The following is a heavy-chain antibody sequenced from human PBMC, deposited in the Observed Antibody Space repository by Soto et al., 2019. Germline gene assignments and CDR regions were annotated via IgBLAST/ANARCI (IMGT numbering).Heavy chain of an antibody. J-gene: IGHJ5*02. CDR2: IIPIFGTA. V-gene: IGHV1-69*13. D-gene: IGHD1-1*01. Sequence: SVKVSCKASGGTFSSYAINWVRQAPGQGLEWMGGIIPIFGTANYAQKFQGRVTITADESTSTAYMELSSLTSEDTAVYYCARDQSWHDLVWWFDPWGQGTLLTVSS. CDR1: GGTFSSYA. CDR3: ARDQSWHDLVWWFDP.